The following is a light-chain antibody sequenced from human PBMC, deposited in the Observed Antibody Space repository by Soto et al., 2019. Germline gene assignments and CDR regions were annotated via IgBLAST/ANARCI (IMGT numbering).Light chain of an antibody. Sequence: IVLTQSPVSLSLAPWERATLSCRASQSVSSSYLAWYQQKPGQAPRLLIYGASSRATGIPDRFSGSGSGTDFTLTISRLEPEDFAVYYCQQYGSSLITFGQGTRLEIK. J-gene: IGKJ5*01. CDR2: GAS. V-gene: IGKV3-20*01. CDR3: QQYGSSLIT. CDR1: QSVSSSY.